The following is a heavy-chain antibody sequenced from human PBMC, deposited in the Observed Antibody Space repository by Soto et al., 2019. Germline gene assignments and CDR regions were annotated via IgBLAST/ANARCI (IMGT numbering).Heavy chain of an antibody. V-gene: IGHV4-39*01. CDR3: ARLQIFDSRSAPTPIFHH. J-gene: IGHJ1*01. Sequence: QLQESGPGLVKPSETLSITCTVSGGSFTSTNYFWGWIRQPPGKGLEWIGYMYYNGNTFYSPSLKSRVTMSVDTSKRQFSLDLSSVTAADTAMYYCARLQIFDSRSAPTPIFHHWGLGSMVPASS. D-gene: IGHD3-22*01. CDR1: GGSFTSTNYF. CDR2: MYYNGNT.